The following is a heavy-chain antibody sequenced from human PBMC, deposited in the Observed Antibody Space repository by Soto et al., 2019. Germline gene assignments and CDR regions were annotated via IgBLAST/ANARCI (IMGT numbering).Heavy chain of an antibody. D-gene: IGHD3-10*01. J-gene: IGHJ5*02. CDR2: IYSSGRT. Sequence: QLRLQQSGPGLVKPSETLSLTCTVSRGSISSSNYYWGWIRQPPGKGLEWIGSIYSSGRTYYNPSLKSRVPISVDTSKNQFSLKLSSVTAADTAVYYCASSWSSPLEWFDPWGQGTLVTVSS. CDR1: RGSISSSNYY. V-gene: IGHV4-39*01. CDR3: ASSWSSPLEWFDP.